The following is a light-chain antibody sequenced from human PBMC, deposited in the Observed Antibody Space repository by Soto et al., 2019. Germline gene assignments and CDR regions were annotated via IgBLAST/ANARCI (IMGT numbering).Light chain of an antibody. CDR3: LQYHNLWA. Sequence: EIVLTQSPGTLSLSPGERATLSCRASQSVSSSYLAWYQQKPGQAPRLLIYDASNRATGIPARFSGSGSGTDFTLTISSLEPEDFTVYSCLQYHNLWAFGQGTTVDIK. V-gene: IGKV3-20*01. CDR2: DAS. CDR1: QSVSSSY. J-gene: IGKJ1*01.